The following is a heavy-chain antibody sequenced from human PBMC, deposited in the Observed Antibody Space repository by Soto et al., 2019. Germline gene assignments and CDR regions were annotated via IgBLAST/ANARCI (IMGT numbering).Heavy chain of an antibody. Sequence: ASVKVSCKASGGTFSSYAISWVRQAPGQGLEWMGGIIPIFGTANYAQKFQGRVTITADESTSTAYMELSSLRSEDTAVYYCARDRGVAAAGPNWFDPWGQGTLVTVSS. D-gene: IGHD6-13*01. CDR2: IIPIFGTA. CDR1: GGTFSSYA. J-gene: IGHJ5*02. CDR3: ARDRGVAAAGPNWFDP. V-gene: IGHV1-69*13.